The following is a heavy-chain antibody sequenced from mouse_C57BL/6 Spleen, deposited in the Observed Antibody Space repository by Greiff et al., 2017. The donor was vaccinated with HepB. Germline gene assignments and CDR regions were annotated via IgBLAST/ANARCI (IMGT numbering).Heavy chain of an antibody. CDR2: ILPSIGRT. D-gene: IGHD3-2*02. CDR1: DSEVFPIAY. Sequence: QVQLQQSGSELRSPGSSVKLSCKDFDSEVFPIAYMSWVRQKPGHGFEWIGGILPSIGRTIYGEKFEDKATLDADTLSNTAYLELNSLTSEDSAIYYCAREKDSSGHGYFDYWGQGTTLTVSS. J-gene: IGHJ2*01. V-gene: IGHV15-2*01. CDR3: AREKDSSGHGYFDY.